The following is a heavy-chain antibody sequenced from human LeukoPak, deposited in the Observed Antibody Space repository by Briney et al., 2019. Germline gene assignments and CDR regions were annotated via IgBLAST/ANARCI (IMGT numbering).Heavy chain of an antibody. CDR3: ARLLGSSSSSWASFDY. Sequence: GESLKISCKGSGYSFTTYLIGWVRQIPGKGLEWMGIIYPGDSHTMYSPSFRGQVTMSADKSISTAYLQWSSLKASDTAMYYCARLLGSSSSSWASFDYWGQGTLVTVSS. CDR2: IYPGDSHT. V-gene: IGHV5-51*01. CDR1: GYSFTTYL. J-gene: IGHJ4*02. D-gene: IGHD6-13*01.